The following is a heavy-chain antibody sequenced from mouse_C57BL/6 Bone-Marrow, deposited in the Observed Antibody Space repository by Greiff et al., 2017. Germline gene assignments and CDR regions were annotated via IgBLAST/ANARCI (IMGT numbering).Heavy chain of an antibody. Sequence: EVKLQESVAELVRPGASVKLSCTASGFNIKNTYMHWVKQRPEQGLEWIGRIDPANGNTKYAPKFQGKATITADTSSNTAYLQLSSLTSEDTAIYCCARSAYYYGSREAMDYWGQGTSVTVSS. CDR1: GFNIKNTY. J-gene: IGHJ4*01. CDR2: IDPANGNT. V-gene: IGHV14-3*01. D-gene: IGHD1-1*01. CDR3: ARSAYYYGSREAMDY.